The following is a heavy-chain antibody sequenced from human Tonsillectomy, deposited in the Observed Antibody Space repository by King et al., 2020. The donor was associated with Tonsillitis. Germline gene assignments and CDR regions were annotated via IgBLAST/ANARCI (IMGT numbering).Heavy chain of an antibody. CDR2: ISSSSSYI. CDR3: AGGRAGAGIGDYVRAV. V-gene: IGHV3-21*01. CDR1: GFTFSSYS. Sequence: EVQLVESGGGLVKPGGSLRLSCAASGFTFSSYSMNWVRQAPGKGLEWVSSISSSSSYIYYADSVKGRFTISRDNAKNSLYLQMNSLRAEDTAVYYCAGGRAGAGIGDYVRAVWGQGPPAPVSS. J-gene: IGHJ6*02. D-gene: IGHD6-19*01.